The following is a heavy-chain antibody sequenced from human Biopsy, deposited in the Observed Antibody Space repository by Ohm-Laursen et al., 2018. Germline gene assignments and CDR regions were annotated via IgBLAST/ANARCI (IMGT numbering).Heavy chain of an antibody. CDR1: GGSFTGHY. CDR3: ARGSNDFGGLYFPR. J-gene: IGHJ4*02. V-gene: IGHV4-59*11. CDR2: ISCTGYT. Sequence: SETLSLTCTVSGGSFTGHYWSWIRQPPGKGLEWIGHISCTGYTSYNASLKSRVTISVDTSRNHFSLRLSPLTAADTAVYYCARGSNDFGGLYFPRWGQGTLLTVSS. D-gene: IGHD4-23*01.